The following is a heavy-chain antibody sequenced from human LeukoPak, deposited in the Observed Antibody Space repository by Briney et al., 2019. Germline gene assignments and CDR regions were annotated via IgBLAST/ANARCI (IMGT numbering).Heavy chain of an antibody. D-gene: IGHD6-19*01. J-gene: IGHJ6*02. CDR3: ARAPLYSGGSGWSIYYFYAMDV. CDR1: GGSISSYY. CDR2: IDNSGST. V-gene: IGHV4-59*01. Sequence: SETLSLTCTVSGGSISSYYWSWVRQPPGKGLEWIGYIDNSGSTNYNPSLKSRVTISLDTPKSQFSLKLSSVTAADTAVYYCARAPLYSGGSGWSIYYFYAMDVWGQGTTVTVSS.